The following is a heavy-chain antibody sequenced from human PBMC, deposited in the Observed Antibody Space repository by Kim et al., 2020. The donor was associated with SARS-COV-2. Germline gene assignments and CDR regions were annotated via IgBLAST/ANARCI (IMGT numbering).Heavy chain of an antibody. J-gene: IGHJ5*02. Sequence: SETLSLTCTVSGGSISSGGYYWSWVRQQPGKGLEWIGYIYYSVNTYYNPSLKSRLTISVDTSKNQFSLKLSSVTAADTAVYYCARVPGDYGAWVDPWGQGTLVSVSS. CDR2: IYYSVNT. CDR1: GGSISSGGYY. V-gene: IGHV4-31*03. CDR3: ARVPGDYGAWVDP. D-gene: IGHD4-17*01.